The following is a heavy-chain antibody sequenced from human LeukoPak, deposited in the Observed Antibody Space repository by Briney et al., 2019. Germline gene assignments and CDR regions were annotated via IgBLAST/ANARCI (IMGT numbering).Heavy chain of an antibody. CDR3: LSGDY. D-gene: IGHD3-10*01. CDR1: GFTFSNYA. CDR2: ISSNGGST. Sequence: GGSLRLPCSASGFTFSNYAMHWVRQAPGKGLESVSAISSNGGSTYYADSVEGRFTISRDNSRNTLYLQMSSLRAEDTAVYYCLSGDYWGQGTLVTVSS. J-gene: IGHJ4*02. V-gene: IGHV3-64D*06.